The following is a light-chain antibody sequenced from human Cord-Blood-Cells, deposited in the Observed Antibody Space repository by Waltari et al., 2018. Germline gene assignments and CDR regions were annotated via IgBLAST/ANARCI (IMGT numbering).Light chain of an antibody. V-gene: IGLV1-44*01. CDR2: SNN. CDR3: AAWDDSLNGPV. Sequence: QSVLTQPPSASGTPGQRVTISCSGSSSTIGSNTVNWYQQLPGTAPKLLIYSNNQRPSGVPYRFSGSKSGTSASLAISGLQSEDEADYYCAAWDDSLNGPVFGGGTKLTVL. J-gene: IGLJ3*02. CDR1: SSTIGSNT.